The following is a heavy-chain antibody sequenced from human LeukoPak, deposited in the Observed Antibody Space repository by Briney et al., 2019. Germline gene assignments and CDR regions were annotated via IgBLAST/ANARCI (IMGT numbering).Heavy chain of an antibody. Sequence: GGSLRLSCAASGFTFSSYAMSWVRQAPGKGLEWVSAISGSGGSTYYADSVKGRFTISRDNSRNTLYLQMNSLRAEDTAVYYCAKDSRSLAAAGEVDYWGQGTLVTVSS. CDR1: GFTFSSYA. CDR2: ISGSGGST. CDR3: AKDSRSLAAAGEVDY. V-gene: IGHV3-23*01. J-gene: IGHJ4*02. D-gene: IGHD6-13*01.